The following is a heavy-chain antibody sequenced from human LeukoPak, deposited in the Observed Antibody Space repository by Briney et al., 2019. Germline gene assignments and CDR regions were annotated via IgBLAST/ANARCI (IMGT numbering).Heavy chain of an antibody. Sequence: SVKVSCKASGYTFTGYYMHWVRQAPGQGLEWMGGIIPIFGTANYAQKFQGRVTITTDESTSTAYMELSSLRSEDTAVYYCARGYYDSSGLLFDYWGQGTLVTVSS. D-gene: IGHD3-22*01. V-gene: IGHV1-69*05. CDR1: GYTFTGYY. CDR2: IIPIFGTA. CDR3: ARGYYDSSGLLFDY. J-gene: IGHJ4*02.